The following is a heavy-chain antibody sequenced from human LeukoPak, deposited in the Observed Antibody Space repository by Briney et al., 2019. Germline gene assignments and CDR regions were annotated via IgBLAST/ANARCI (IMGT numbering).Heavy chain of an antibody. CDR1: GFTFSSYA. CDR2: ISGSGGST. J-gene: IGHJ5*02. Sequence: GGSLRLSCAASGFTFSSYAMSWVRQAPGEGLEWVSAISGSGGSTYYADSVKGRFTISRDNAKNSLYLQMNSLRAEDTAVYYCARGNYDSRRFDPWGQGTLVTVSS. V-gene: IGHV3-23*01. D-gene: IGHD3-3*01. CDR3: ARGNYDSRRFDP.